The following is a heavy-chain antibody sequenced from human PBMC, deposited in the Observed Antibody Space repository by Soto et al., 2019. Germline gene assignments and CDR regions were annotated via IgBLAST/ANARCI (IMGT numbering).Heavy chain of an antibody. D-gene: IGHD6-19*01. CDR3: ARGGRIAVAGTPHYYYYGMDV. CDR1: GGSFSGYY. J-gene: IGHJ6*02. CDR2: INHSGST. Sequence: SDTLSLTCAVYGGSFSGYYWSRIRQPPGKGLEWIGEINHSGSTNYNPSLKSRVTVSVDTSKNQFSLKLSSVTAADTAVYYCARGGRIAVAGTPHYYYYGMDVWGQGTTVT. V-gene: IGHV4-34*01.